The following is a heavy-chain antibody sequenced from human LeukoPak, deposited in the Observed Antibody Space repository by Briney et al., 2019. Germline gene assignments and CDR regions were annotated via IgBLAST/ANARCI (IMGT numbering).Heavy chain of an antibody. CDR1: GFTFSSYS. CDR3: ARDFHSDFPNWFDP. V-gene: IGHV3-21*04. CDR2: ISSSSSYI. J-gene: IGHJ5*02. Sequence: GGSLRLPCAASGFTFSSYSMNWVRQAPGKGLEWVSSISSSSSYIYYADSVKGRFTVSRDNAKNTLYLQMNSLSAEDAAVYYCARDFHSDFPNWFDPWGRGALVTVSS. D-gene: IGHD3/OR15-3a*01.